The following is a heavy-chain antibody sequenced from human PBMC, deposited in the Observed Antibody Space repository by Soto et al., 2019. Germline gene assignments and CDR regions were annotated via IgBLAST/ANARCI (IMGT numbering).Heavy chain of an antibody. Sequence: SVKVSCKASGGTFSSYAISWVRQAPGQGLEWMGGIIPIFGTANYAQKFQGRVTITADESTSTAYMELSSLRAEDTAVYYCVAAHAGAFWGQATLVTVSS. CDR1: GGTFSSYA. V-gene: IGHV1-69*13. CDR3: VAAHAGAF. D-gene: IGHD6-13*01. J-gene: IGHJ4*02. CDR2: IIPIFGTA.